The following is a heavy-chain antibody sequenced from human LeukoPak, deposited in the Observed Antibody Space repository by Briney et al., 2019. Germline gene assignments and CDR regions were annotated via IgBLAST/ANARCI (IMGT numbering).Heavy chain of an antibody. Sequence: PSETLSLTCTVSGGTISSYYWNWIRQPPGKGLEWIGYIHYSGSTKYNPSLKSRVTISVDTSKNQFSLKLSSVSAADTAVYYGARWYSSGWAFDYWGQGTLVTVSS. V-gene: IGHV4-59*08. J-gene: IGHJ4*02. D-gene: IGHD6-19*01. CDR1: GGTISSYY. CDR3: ARWYSSGWAFDY. CDR2: IHYSGST.